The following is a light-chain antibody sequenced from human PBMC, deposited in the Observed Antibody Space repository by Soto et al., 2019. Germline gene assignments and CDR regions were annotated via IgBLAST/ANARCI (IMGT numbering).Light chain of an antibody. CDR2: EVN. J-gene: IGLJ1*01. CDR3: RSYGGSSD. Sequence: QSVLTQPPSASGSLGQWVAISCTGTSSDVGGCNYVSWYQQHPGKAPKLLIYEVNNRPSGVPDRFSGSKSGNTASLTVSGLQVEDAADYYTRSYGGSSDFETGTKVTV. CDR1: SSDVGGCNY. V-gene: IGLV2-8*01.